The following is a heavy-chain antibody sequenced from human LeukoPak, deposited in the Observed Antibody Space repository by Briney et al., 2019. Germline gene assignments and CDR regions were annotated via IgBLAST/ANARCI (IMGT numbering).Heavy chain of an antibody. CDR3: AKGRRELLWFGEFDY. Sequence: GGSLRLSCAASGFTFSSYWMSWVRQAPGKGLEWVANINLDGSEKYYVDSVKGRFTISRDNAKNSLYLQMNSLRAEDTALYYCAKGRRELLWFGEFDYWGQGTLVTVSS. V-gene: IGHV3-7*03. J-gene: IGHJ4*02. D-gene: IGHD3-10*01. CDR1: GFTFSSYW. CDR2: INLDGSEK.